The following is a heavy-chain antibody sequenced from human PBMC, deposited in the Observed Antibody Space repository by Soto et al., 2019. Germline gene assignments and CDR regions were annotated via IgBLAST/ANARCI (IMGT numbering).Heavy chain of an antibody. J-gene: IGHJ4*02. CDR3: ARDYAPIAAAWYYFDY. CDR1: GFTFSSYG. D-gene: IGHD6-13*01. Sequence: QVQLVESGGGVVQPGRSLRLSCAASGFTFSSYGMHWVRQAPGKGLEWVAVIWYDGSNKYYADSVKGRFTISRDNSKNTLYLQMSRLRAEDKAVYYCARDYAPIAAAWYYFDYWGQGTLVTVSS. V-gene: IGHV3-33*01. CDR2: IWYDGSNK.